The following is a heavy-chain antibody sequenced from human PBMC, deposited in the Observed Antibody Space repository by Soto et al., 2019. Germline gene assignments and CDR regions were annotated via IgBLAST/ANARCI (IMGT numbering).Heavy chain of an antibody. CDR3: ARDTKFWSGYYNGAFDI. CDR1: GFTFRSYS. Sequence: GWSLRLSCAASGFTFRSYSMNSVRQAPGKGLEWVSYISSSSSTIYYADSVKGRFTISRDNAKNSLYLQMNSLRAEDTAVYYCARDTKFWSGYYNGAFDIWGQRTMVTVSS. CDR2: ISSSSSTI. J-gene: IGHJ3*02. V-gene: IGHV3-48*01. D-gene: IGHD3-3*01.